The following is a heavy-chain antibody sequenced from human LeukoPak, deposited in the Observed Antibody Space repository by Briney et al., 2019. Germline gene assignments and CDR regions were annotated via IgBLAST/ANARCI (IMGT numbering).Heavy chain of an antibody. CDR2: ISSSSSTI. CDR3: ATLGPDYYYGMDV. V-gene: IGHV3-48*02. CDR1: GFTFSSYN. J-gene: IGHJ6*02. Sequence: GGSLRLSCAASGFTFSSYNMNWVRQAPGKGLEWVSYISSSSSTIFYADSAKGRFTISRDNAKNSLYLQMNSLRDEDTAVYYCATLGPDYYYGMDVWGQGTTVTVSS.